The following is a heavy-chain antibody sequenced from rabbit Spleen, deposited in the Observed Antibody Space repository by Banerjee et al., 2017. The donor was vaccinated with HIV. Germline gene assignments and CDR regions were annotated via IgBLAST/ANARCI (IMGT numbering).Heavy chain of an antibody. CDR1: GFDVSSDYM. V-gene: IGHV1S45*01. CDR2: IAAGSSGYT. Sequence: QEQLKETGGGLVQPGGSLTLSCKASGFDVSSDYMSWVRQAPGKGLEWIGCIAAGSSGYTYYASWAKGRFTISKTSSTTVTLQMTSLTAADTATYFCARDTGTSFSTYGMDLWGQGTLVTVS. CDR3: ARDTGTSFSTYGMDL. J-gene: IGHJ6*01. D-gene: IGHD8-1*01.